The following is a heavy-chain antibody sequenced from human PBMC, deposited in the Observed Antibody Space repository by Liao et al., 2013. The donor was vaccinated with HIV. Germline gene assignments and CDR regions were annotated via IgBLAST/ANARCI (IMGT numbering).Heavy chain of an antibody. D-gene: IGHD2-21*02. CDR2: IYYSGNT. Sequence: QVQLQESGPGLVKPSQTLSLTCIVSGGSISSGDYYWSWIRQPPGKGLEWMGYIYYSGNTYYNPSLESRATMSVDTSKNQFSLNLTSVTAADTALYFCARVPYCGGNCYSRYMDVWGKGTTVTVSS. CDR3: ARVPYCGGNCYSRYMDV. J-gene: IGHJ6*03. CDR1: GGSISSGDYY. V-gene: IGHV4-30-4*01.